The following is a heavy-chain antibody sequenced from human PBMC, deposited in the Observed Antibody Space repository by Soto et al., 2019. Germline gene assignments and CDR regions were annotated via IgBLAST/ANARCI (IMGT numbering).Heavy chain of an antibody. J-gene: IGHJ4*01. CDR2: INSDGSTT. D-gene: IGHD6-19*01. CDR3: ARDYGYSSGWTRTGLDY. Sequence: GGSLRLSCAASGFTFSTYWMHWVRQAPGKGLVWVSRINSDGSTTDYANSVKGRFTISRDNAKNTLYLEMNSLRAEDTAVYYCARDYGYSSGWTRTGLDYWGHGTLVTVSS. V-gene: IGHV3-74*01. CDR1: GFTFSTYW.